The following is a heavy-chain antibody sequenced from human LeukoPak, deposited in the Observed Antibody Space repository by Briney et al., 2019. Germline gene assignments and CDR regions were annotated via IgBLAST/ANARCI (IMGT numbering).Heavy chain of an antibody. CDR3: APRWDIHHTN. V-gene: IGHV3-30*03. D-gene: IGHD2-15*01. CDR2: ISYDGSNK. CDR1: GFTFSSYG. Sequence: TGGSLRLSCAASGFTFSSYGMHWVRQAPGKGLEWVAVISYDGSNKYYADSVKGRFTISRDNSKNTLYLQMNSLRAEDTAVYYCAPRWDIHHTNWGQGTLVTVSS. J-gene: IGHJ4*02.